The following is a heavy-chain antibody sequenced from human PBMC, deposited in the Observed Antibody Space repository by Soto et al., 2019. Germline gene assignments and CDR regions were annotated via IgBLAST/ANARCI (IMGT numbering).Heavy chain of an antibody. D-gene: IGHD6-19*01. CDR1: GCDFDTYT. CDR2: ISYGSTYK. J-gene: IGHJ4*02. Sequence: QVQLVESGGGVVQPGRSLTVSCAASGCDFDTYTIHWVRQAPGKGLEWVAVISYGSTYKYYADSVKGRFAISRDDSKNTLSLQMNNLTVGDTAVYYCARARSSGWHYLDLWGQGTLVTVSS. V-gene: IGHV3-30*09. CDR3: ARARSSGWHYLDL.